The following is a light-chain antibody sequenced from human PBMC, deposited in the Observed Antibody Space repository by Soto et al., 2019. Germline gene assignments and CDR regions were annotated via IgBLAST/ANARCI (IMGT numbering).Light chain of an antibody. V-gene: IGKV4-1*01. CDR3: QQYYPIPPIT. J-gene: IGKJ5*01. CDR1: QSVLYRSNNENY. Sequence: DIVMTQSPDSLAVSLGERATINCKSSQSVLYRSNNENYLAWYQQKPGQPPKLLIYWATTRESGVPDRFSGSGSGTDFTLTISSLQAEDAAVYYCQQYYPIPPITFGQGTRLEIK. CDR2: WAT.